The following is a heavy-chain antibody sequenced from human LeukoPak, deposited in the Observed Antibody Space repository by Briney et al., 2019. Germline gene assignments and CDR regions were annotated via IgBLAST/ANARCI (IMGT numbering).Heavy chain of an antibody. J-gene: IGHJ3*02. V-gene: IGHV3-23*01. CDR1: GFTFSSYA. CDR3: AKDSTVVVTQGEDAFDI. Sequence: PGRSLRLSCAASGFTFSSYAMSWVRQAPGKGLEWVSVLSGSGVNTYYADSVKGRFTLSRDNSKNTLYLQMNSLRAEDAAVYYCAKDSTVVVTQGEDAFDIWGQGTMVTVSS. CDR2: LSGSGVNT. D-gene: IGHD2-21*02.